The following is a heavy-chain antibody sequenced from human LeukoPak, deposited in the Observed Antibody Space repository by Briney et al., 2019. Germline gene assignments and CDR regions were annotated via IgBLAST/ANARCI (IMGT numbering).Heavy chain of an antibody. CDR2: ISGSGGST. V-gene: IGHV3-23*01. J-gene: IGHJ4*02. Sequence: PGRSLRLSCAASGFTFSNYAMHWVRQAPGKGLEWVSAISGSGGSTYYADSVKGRFTISRDNSKNTLYLQMNSLRAEDTAVYYCAKTFIVGATTFFGFDYWGQGTLVTVSS. CDR1: GFTFSNYA. D-gene: IGHD1-26*01. CDR3: AKTFIVGATTFFGFDY.